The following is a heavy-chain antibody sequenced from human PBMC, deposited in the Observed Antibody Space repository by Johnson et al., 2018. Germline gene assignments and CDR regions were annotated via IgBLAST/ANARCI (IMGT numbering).Heavy chain of an antibody. Sequence: QVQLVESGAEVKKPGSSVKVSCKASGGTFSSYAISWVRQAPGQGLEWMGWMNPNSGNTGYAQKFQGRVTMTRNTSISTAYMELSSLRSEDTAVYYWAGSLSRTDYYGMDVWGQGTTVTVSS. CDR2: MNPNSGNT. CDR3: AGSLSRTDYYGMDV. V-gene: IGHV1-8*02. CDR1: GGTFSSYA. J-gene: IGHJ6*02. D-gene: IGHD1-26*01.